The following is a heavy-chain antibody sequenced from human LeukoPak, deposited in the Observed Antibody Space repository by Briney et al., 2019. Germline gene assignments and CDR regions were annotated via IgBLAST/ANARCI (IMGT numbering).Heavy chain of an antibody. D-gene: IGHD2-21*01. Sequence: GGSLRLSCAASGFTFNPYWINWVRQAPGKGLVWVSRINHDGSDTNYAGSVEGRFTISRDNAKNTLYLQMNSLRVKDTAVYYCVRDEDGLIGDSWGQGTLVTVSS. CDR3: VRDEDGLIGDS. J-gene: IGHJ4*02. CDR2: INHDGSDT. CDR1: GFTFNPYW. V-gene: IGHV3-74*01.